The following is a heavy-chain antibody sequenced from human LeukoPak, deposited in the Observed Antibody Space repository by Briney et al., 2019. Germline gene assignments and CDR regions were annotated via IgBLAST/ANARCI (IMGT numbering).Heavy chain of an antibody. CDR2: ISSNGGST. J-gene: IGHJ4*02. CDR3: ATVAAAMGGY. CDR1: GFTFSSYA. Sequence: GGSLRLSCAASGFTFSSYAMHWVRQAPGKGLEYVSAISSNGGSTYYANSVKGRFTISRDNSKNTLYLQMGSLRAEDMAVYYCATVAAAMGGYWGQGTLVTVSS. D-gene: IGHD6-13*01. V-gene: IGHV3-64*01.